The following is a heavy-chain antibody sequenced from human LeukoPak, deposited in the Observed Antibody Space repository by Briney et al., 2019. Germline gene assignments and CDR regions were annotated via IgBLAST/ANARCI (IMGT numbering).Heavy chain of an antibody. Sequence: PSETLSLTCTVSGGSISSGDYYWSWIRQPPWKGPEWIVYIYYSGSTYYNPSLKSRVTISVDTSKNHFSLRLSSVTAADTAVYFCARYCSGGSCYPYYYYAMDVWGRGTTVTVSS. CDR3: ARYCSGGSCYPYYYYAMDV. CDR1: GGSISSGDYY. J-gene: IGHJ6*02. V-gene: IGHV4-30-4*01. CDR2: IYYSGST. D-gene: IGHD2-15*01.